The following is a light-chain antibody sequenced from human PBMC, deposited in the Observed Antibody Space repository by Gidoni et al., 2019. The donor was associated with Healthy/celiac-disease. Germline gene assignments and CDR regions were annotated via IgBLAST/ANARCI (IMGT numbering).Light chain of an antibody. CDR1: QSVLDSSKNKNF. CDR3: QQYYTVPHT. CDR2: WAS. Sequence: DILMTQSPDSLALSLGERATINCKSTQSVLDSSKNKNFLAWYQQKAGQPPKLLIYWASTRESGVPERFSGSGSGTDFSLIISGLQVEDVALYYCQQYYTVPHTFGQGTKVEIK. V-gene: IGKV4-1*01. J-gene: IGKJ1*01.